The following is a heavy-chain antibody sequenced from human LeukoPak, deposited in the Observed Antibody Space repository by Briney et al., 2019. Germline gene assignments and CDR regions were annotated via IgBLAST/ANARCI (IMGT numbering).Heavy chain of an antibody. V-gene: IGHV4-59*10. CDR1: GGSFSGYY. Sequence: SETLSLTCAVYGGSFSGYYWSWIRQPAGKGLEWIGRIYTSGSTNYNPSLKSRVNMSVDTSKNQFSLKLSSVTAADTAVYYCARGIVVVPSAFDIWGQGTMVTVSS. D-gene: IGHD3-22*01. CDR2: IYTSGST. J-gene: IGHJ3*02. CDR3: ARGIVVVPSAFDI.